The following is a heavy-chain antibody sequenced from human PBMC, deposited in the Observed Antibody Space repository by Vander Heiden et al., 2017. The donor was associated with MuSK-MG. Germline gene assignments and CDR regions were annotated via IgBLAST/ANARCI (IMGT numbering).Heavy chain of an antibody. CDR3: ARHITMIVVPNDAFDI. CDR2: IYYSGST. CDR1: GGSISSGGYY. D-gene: IGHD3-22*01. Sequence: QVQLQESGPGLVKPSQTLSLTCTVSGGSISSGGYYWSWIRQHPGKGLGWIGYIYYSGSTYYNPSLKSRVTISVDTSKNQFSLKLSSVTAADTAVYYCARHITMIVVPNDAFDIWGQGTMVTVSS. V-gene: IGHV4-31*03. J-gene: IGHJ3*02.